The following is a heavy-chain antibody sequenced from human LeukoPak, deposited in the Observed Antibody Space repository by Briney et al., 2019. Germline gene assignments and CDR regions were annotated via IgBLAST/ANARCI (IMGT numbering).Heavy chain of an antibody. V-gene: IGHV3-15*01. CDR1: GFSFSNAW. Sequence: GGSLRLSCAASGFSFSNAWMSWVRQAPGKGLEWVGRIKSKTDGETTDYAAPVKGRFTISRDDSKNTVYLQMNSLKTEDTAIYYCYTIYWDLPGTDWGQGTLVTVSS. CDR2: IKSKTDGETT. D-gene: IGHD1-7*01. J-gene: IGHJ4*02. CDR3: YTIYWDLPGTD.